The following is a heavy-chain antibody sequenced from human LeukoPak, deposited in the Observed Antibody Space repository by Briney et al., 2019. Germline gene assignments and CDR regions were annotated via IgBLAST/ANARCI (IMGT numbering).Heavy chain of an antibody. CDR3: ARSRNNDL. CDR2: INPTSGGT. D-gene: IGHD1-14*01. V-gene: IGHV1-2*02. Sequence: ASVKDSCKASGYTFTGYYMHWVRQAPGQGLEWMGSINPTSGGTNNAQDFQGRVTLTRDTSISTTYMELSGLRSDDTAVYYCARSRNNDLWGQGTLVTVAS. CDR1: GYTFTGYY. J-gene: IGHJ5*02.